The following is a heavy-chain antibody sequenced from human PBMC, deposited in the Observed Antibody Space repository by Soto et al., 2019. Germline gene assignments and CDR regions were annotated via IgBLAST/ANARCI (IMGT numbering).Heavy chain of an antibody. CDR3: AKNGQPPYYYYGMDV. Sequence: QGQLVQSGPEVKKPGASVKVSCKASGYTFSRYGISWVRQAPGQGLEWMGWISGYNGDTKYAQKVQGRVTMTIDTTTYTAYMDLRSLTSDDTAIYYCAKNGQPPYYYYGMDVWGQGTTVTVSS. CDR1: GYTFSRYG. J-gene: IGHJ6*02. V-gene: IGHV1-18*01. CDR2: ISGYNGDT. D-gene: IGHD2-8*01.